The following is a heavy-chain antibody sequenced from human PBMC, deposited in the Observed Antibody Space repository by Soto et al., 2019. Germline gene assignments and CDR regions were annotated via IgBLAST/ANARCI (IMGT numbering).Heavy chain of an antibody. Sequence: EVQLLESGGGLVQPGGSLRLSCAASGFTFSSYAMSWVRQAPWKGLEWVSAISGSGGSTYYADSVKGRFTISRDNSKNTLYLQMNSLRAEDTAVYYCAKRIADYIWGSYRYFDYWGQGTLVTVSS. CDR1: GFTFSSYA. CDR2: ISGSGGST. V-gene: IGHV3-23*01. J-gene: IGHJ4*02. CDR3: AKRIADYIWGSYRYFDY. D-gene: IGHD3-16*02.